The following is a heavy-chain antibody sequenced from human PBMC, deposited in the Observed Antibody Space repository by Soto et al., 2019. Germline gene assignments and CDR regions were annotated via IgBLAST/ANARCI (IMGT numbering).Heavy chain of an antibody. J-gene: IGHJ5*02. V-gene: IGHV1-18*04. CDR2: ISAYNGNT. CDR3: ARDMEEESSSSEDP. CDR1: GYTFTSYG. D-gene: IGHD6-13*01. Sequence: VASVKVSCKASGYTFTSYGISWVRQAPGQGLEWMGWISAYNGNTNYAQKLQGRVTMTTDTSTSTAYMELRSLRSDDTAVYYCARDMEEESSSSEDPWGQGTLVTVSS.